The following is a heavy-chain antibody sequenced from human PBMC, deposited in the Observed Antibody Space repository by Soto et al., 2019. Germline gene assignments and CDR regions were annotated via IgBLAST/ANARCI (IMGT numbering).Heavy chain of an antibody. Sequence: QITLKESGPTLVESTQTLTLTCTFSGFSLSTSGLAVGWIRQPPGKALEWLALIYWNDNKLYSPSLKSRLTIHKDTPKNRVALKLTNMAPWDPATYYWAHGFCVIGYCNNPLASWGKGILVTVPS. V-gene: IGHV2-5*01. CDR1: GFSLSTSGLA. J-gene: IGHJ5*02. CDR2: IYWNDNK. D-gene: IGHD2-21*02. CDR3: AHGFCVIGYCNNPLAS.